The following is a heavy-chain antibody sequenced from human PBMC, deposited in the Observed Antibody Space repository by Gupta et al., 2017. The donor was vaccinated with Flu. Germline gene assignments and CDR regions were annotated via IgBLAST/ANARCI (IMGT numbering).Heavy chain of an antibody. D-gene: IGHD3-3*01. J-gene: IGHJ5*02. V-gene: IGHV3-7*01. CDR3: ARQGGPLWEWMYNWFDP. CDR1: GFTFSSYW. Sequence: EVQLVESGGGLVQPGGSLRLSCAASGFTFSSYWMSWVRQAPGKGLEWVANIKQDGSEKYYVDSVKGRFTISRDNAKNSLYLQMNSLRAEDTAVYYCARQGGPLWEWMYNWFDPWGQGTLVTVSS. CDR2: IKQDGSEK.